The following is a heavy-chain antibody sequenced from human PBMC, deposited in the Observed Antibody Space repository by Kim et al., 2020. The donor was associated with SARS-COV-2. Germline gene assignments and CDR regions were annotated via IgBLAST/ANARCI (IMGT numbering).Heavy chain of an antibody. D-gene: IGHD4-17*01. CDR3: ARDPAYGDYVLYFDY. V-gene: IGHV1-3*01. Sequence: EFQGRVTITRDTSASTAYMELSSLRSEDTAVYYCARDPAYGDYVLYFDYWGQGTLVTVSS. J-gene: IGHJ4*02.